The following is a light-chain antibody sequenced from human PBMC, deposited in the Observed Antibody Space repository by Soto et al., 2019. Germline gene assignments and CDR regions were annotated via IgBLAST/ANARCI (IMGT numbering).Light chain of an antibody. CDR3: QQYYSTPLP. V-gene: IGKV4-1*01. J-gene: IGKJ4*01. CDR2: WAS. CDR1: QSVLYSSNNKNY. Sequence: EIVMTQSPATLSVSPGERATLSCRASQSVLYSSNNKNYLAWYQQKPGQPPKLLIYWASTRESGVPDRFSGSGSGTDFTLTISSLQAEDVAVYCCQQYYSTPLPFGGGTKVDI.